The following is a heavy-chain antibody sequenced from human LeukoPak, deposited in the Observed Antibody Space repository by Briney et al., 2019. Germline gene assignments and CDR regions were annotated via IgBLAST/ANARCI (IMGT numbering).Heavy chain of an antibody. CDR3: ATDIAARHIQAYDY. J-gene: IGHJ4*02. CDR2: FDPEDGET. CDR1: GYTLTELS. V-gene: IGHV1-24*01. D-gene: IGHD6-6*01. Sequence: ASVKVSCKVSGYTLTELSMHWVRQAPGKGLEWMGGFDPEDGETIYAQKFQGRVTMTEDTSTDTAYMELSSLRSEDTAVYYCATDIAARHIQAYDYWGQGTLVTVSS.